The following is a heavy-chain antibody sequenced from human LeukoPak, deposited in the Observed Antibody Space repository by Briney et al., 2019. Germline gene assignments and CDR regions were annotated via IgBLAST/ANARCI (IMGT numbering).Heavy chain of an antibody. V-gene: IGHV4-39*01. J-gene: IGHJ5*02. CDR1: GASISGSGYY. CDR2: IYYTGST. D-gene: IGHD3-10*01. CDR3: ARAGGLVRGVKGNRNWFDP. Sequence: PSETLSLTCAVSGASISGSGYYLGWIRQPPGKGLEWIGNIYYTGSTYYNASLQSRVTISIDMSKNQFSLKLSSVTAADTAVYYCARAGGLVRGVKGNRNWFDPWGQGTLVTVSS.